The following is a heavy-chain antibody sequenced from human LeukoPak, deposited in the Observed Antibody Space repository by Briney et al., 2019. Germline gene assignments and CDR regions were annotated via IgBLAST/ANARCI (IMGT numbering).Heavy chain of an antibody. Sequence: ASVKVSCKASGYTFTGYYMHWVRQAPGQGLEWMGWINPNCGGTNYAQKFQGWVTMTRDTSISTAYMELSRLRSDDTAVYYCARGDYDILTGYHQHYYYYGMDVWGQGTTVTVSS. J-gene: IGHJ6*02. CDR1: GYTFTGYY. V-gene: IGHV1-2*04. CDR2: INPNCGGT. CDR3: ARGDYDILTGYHQHYYYYGMDV. D-gene: IGHD3-9*01.